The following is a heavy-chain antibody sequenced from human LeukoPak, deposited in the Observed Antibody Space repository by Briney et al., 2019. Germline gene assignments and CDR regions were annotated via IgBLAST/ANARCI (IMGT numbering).Heavy chain of an antibody. Sequence: GGSMRLSCAASGFTVSDNYMTWVRQAPGKGLEWVSSIYSAGATHYAESVKGRFTISRDNSKNTLYLQMNSLRAEDMAVYYCARIEWERLGRAFDIWGQGTMVTVSS. J-gene: IGHJ3*02. CDR3: ARIEWERLGRAFDI. CDR2: IYSAGAT. V-gene: IGHV3-53*01. CDR1: GFTVSDNY. D-gene: IGHD1-26*01.